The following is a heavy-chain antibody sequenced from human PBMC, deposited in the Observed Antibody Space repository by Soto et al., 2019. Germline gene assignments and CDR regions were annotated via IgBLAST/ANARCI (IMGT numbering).Heavy chain of an antibody. Sequence: EASVKVSCKASGYTFTSYAMHWVRQAPGQRLEWMGWINAGNGNTKYSQKFQGRVTITRDTSASTAYMELSSLRSDDTAVYYCARVKGSGYHNWANPDSWGQGTLVTVSS. V-gene: IGHV1-3*01. CDR1: GYTFTSYA. CDR2: INAGNGNT. D-gene: IGHD3-22*01. CDR3: ARVKGSGYHNWANPDS. J-gene: IGHJ4*02.